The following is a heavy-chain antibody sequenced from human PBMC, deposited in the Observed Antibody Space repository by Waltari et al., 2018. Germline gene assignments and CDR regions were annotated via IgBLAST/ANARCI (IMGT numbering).Heavy chain of an antibody. J-gene: IGHJ3*02. Sequence: QVQLQESGPGLVKPSQTLSLTCTVSGGSISSGGYYWSSIRKPPGKGLEWIGYIYYSGSTYYNPSLKSRVTISVDTSKNQFSLKLSSVTAADTAVYYCARGTATMIVVVADAFDIWGQGTMVTVSS. D-gene: IGHD3-22*01. CDR1: GGSISSGGYY. V-gene: IGHV4-31*03. CDR2: IYYSGST. CDR3: ARGTATMIVVVADAFDI.